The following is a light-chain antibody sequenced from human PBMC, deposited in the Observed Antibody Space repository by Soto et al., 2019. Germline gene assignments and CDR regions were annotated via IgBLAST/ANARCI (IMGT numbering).Light chain of an antibody. CDR2: GAS. J-gene: IGKJ1*01. V-gene: IGKV3-20*01. CDR3: QQYGSSPTT. Sequence: EIWLTQSPGTLSLSPGERATLSCRASQSVTSSYLAWWQQKPGQAPRLLIYGASSRATGIPDRFSGSGSGTDFTLTISRLEPEDFAVYFCQQYGSSPTTFGQGTKVDIK. CDR1: QSVTSSY.